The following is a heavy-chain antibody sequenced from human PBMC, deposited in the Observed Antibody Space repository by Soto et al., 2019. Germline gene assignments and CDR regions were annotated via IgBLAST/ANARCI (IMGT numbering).Heavy chain of an antibody. CDR3: ARGDTSGYYRAAFDI. Sequence: GGSLRLSCAASGFTFDDFGMSWVRQAPGKGLEWVSGINWNGGSTGYADSVKGRFTISRDNAKNSLYLQMNSLRVEDTALYYCARGDTSGYYRAAFDIWGQGTLVTVSS. CDR2: INWNGGST. CDR1: GFTFDDFG. D-gene: IGHD3-22*01. V-gene: IGHV3-20*04. J-gene: IGHJ3*02.